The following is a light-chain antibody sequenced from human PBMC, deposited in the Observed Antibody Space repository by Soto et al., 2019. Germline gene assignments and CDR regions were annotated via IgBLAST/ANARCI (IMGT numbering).Light chain of an antibody. V-gene: IGKV3-20*01. CDR3: HQYSNSLYT. CDR2: GAS. Sequence: EIVLTQSPGTLSLSPGERATLSCRASQSVSDSYLAWYQQKPGQAPRLLIYGASSRATGIPDRFSGSGSGTDFTLTISRLEPEDFAVYYCHQYSNSLYTFGQGTKLDI. J-gene: IGKJ2*01. CDR1: QSVSDSY.